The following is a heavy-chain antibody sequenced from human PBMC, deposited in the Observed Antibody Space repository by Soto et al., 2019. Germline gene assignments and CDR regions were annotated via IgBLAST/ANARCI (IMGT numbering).Heavy chain of an antibody. Sequence: PXESLKISFQGSGYNFSTYWIGWVRQIPEKGLEWMGMIYFGDSNVKYSPSLQGQITISADKSITTAYLQWSSLKASDAAIYYCARRKNSVGAPFDLWGQGTLVTVSS. V-gene: IGHV5-51*01. CDR1: GYNFSTYW. CDR2: IYFGDSNV. J-gene: IGHJ5*02. CDR3: ARRKNSVGAPFDL. D-gene: IGHD1-26*01.